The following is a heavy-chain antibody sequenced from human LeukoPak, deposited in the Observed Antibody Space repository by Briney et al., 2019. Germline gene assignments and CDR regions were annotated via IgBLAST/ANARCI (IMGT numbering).Heavy chain of an antibody. Sequence: GGSLRLSCAASGFTFSSYGMHWVRQAPGKGLEWVSAISNNGGYTYYADSVQGRFTISRDNSKSTLCLQMNSLRAEDTAVYYCAAFRKKIDYWGQGTLVTVSS. D-gene: IGHD2-21*01. V-gene: IGHV3-23*01. CDR3: AAFRKKIDY. CDR1: GFTFSSYG. J-gene: IGHJ4*02. CDR2: ISNNGGYT.